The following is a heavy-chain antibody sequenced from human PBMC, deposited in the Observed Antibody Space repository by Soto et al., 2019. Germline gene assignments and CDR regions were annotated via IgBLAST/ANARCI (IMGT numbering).Heavy chain of an antibody. CDR2: ISGSGGST. CDR1: WFNFCNHG. Sequence: GGSLRHPCSASWFNFCNHGMSRVRQDPRKGLEWVSAISGSGGSTYYADSVKGRFTISRDNSKNTLYLQMNSLRAEDTAVYYCAKSSRSSCPDPLFDYLGQGTLVTVSS. CDR3: AKSSRSSCPDPLFDY. J-gene: IGHJ4*02. V-gene: IGHV3-23*01. D-gene: IGHD6-13*01.